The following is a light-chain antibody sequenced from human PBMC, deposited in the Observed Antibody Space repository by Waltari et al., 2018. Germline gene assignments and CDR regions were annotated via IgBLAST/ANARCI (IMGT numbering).Light chain of an antibody. V-gene: IGLV2-14*01. Sequence: QSALTQPTSVSGSPGQSITISCTGTSRDIGFYNISSWYQQYPGQVPQLLSYDVSDRPSGVSSRFSGSKSGNTASLTISGLQADDEADYYCNAYTGSSSWVFGGGTKLTVL. CDR2: DVS. J-gene: IGLJ3*02. CDR1: SRDIGFYNI. CDR3: NAYTGSSSWV.